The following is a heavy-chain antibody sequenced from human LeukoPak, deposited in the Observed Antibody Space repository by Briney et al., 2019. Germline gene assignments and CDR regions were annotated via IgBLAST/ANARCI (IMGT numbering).Heavy chain of an antibody. Sequence: GGSLRLSCAASEFTVSSKYMSWVRQAPGKGLEWVSVIYSGGSTYYADSVKGRFTISRDNSKNTLYLQMNSLRAEDTAVYYCARAVQPLYYFDYWGQGTLVTVSS. CDR2: IYSGGST. CDR3: ARAVQPLYYFDY. D-gene: IGHD1-1*01. CDR1: EFTVSSKY. V-gene: IGHV3-53*01. J-gene: IGHJ4*02.